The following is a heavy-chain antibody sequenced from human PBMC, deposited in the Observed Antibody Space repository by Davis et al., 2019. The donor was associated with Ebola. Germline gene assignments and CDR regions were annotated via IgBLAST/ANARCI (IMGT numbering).Heavy chain of an antibody. CDR3: AREVTGTPFSFDY. CDR2: IYYRGST. D-gene: IGHD1-7*01. J-gene: IGHJ4*02. V-gene: IGHV4-39*02. CDR1: GGSISSSSYY. Sequence: MPSETLPLTCTVSGGSISSSSYYWGWIRQPPGEGLQWIGSIYYRGSTYYNPSLKSRVTISVDTSKNQFSLKLSSVTAADTAVYYCAREVTGTPFSFDYWGQGTLVTVSS.